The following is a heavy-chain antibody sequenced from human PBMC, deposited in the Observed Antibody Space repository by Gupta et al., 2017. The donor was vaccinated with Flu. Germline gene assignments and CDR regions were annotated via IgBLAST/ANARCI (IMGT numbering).Heavy chain of an antibody. V-gene: IGHV3-30*18. CDR3: AKDLESSSGTYAFDI. Sequence: QVQLVESGGGVVQPGRSLRLSCAASGFTFSSYGMHWVRQAPGKGLEWVAVISYDGSNKYYADSVKGRFTISRDNSKNTLYLQMNSLRAEDTAVYYCAKDLESSSGTYAFDIWGQGTMVTVSS. D-gene: IGHD6-6*01. CDR1: GFTFSSYG. J-gene: IGHJ3*02. CDR2: ISYDGSNK.